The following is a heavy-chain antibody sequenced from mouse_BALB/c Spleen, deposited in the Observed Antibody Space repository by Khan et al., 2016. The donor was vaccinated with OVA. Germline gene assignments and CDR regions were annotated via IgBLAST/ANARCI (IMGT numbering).Heavy chain of an antibody. V-gene: IGHV3-2*02. Sequence: EVQLQESGPGLVKPSQSLSLTCTVTGYSITSDYAWNWIRQFPGNKLEWMGYISYSGDTSYNPSLKSRISLTRDTSKNQSFLQLNSVTTEDAASYCCAMWRTYWGQGTLVAVSA. CDR1: GYSITSDYA. J-gene: IGHJ3*01. CDR3: AMWRTY. CDR2: ISYSGDT.